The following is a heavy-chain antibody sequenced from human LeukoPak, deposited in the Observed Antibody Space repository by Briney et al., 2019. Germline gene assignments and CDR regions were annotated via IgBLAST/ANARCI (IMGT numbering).Heavy chain of an antibody. CDR1: GYTFTGYY. D-gene: IGHD5-18*01. CDR2: INPNSGGT. V-gene: IGHV1-2*02. Sequence: ASVKVSCKASGYTFTGYYINWVRQAPGQGLEGMGWINPNSGGTNYAQKFQGRVTMTRDTSISTAYMELSRLRSDDTAVYYCARERADTAMGTYYFDYWGQGTLVTVSS. CDR3: ARERADTAMGTYYFDY. J-gene: IGHJ4*02.